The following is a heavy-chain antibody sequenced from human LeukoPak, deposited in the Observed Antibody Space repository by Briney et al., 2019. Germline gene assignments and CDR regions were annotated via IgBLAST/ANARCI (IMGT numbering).Heavy chain of an antibody. Sequence: ASVKVSRKASGYTFTGYYMHWVRQAPGQGLEWMGWINPNSGGTNYAQKFQGSVTMTRDTSISTAYMELSRMRSDDTAVYYCARDGPHIVVVPAAMPVYWFDPWGQGTLVTVSS. D-gene: IGHD2-2*01. CDR3: ARDGPHIVVVPAAMPVYWFDP. J-gene: IGHJ5*02. CDR2: INPNSGGT. V-gene: IGHV1-2*02. CDR1: GYTFTGYY.